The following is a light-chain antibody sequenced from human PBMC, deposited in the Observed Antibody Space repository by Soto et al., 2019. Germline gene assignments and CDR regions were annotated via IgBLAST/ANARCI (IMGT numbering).Light chain of an antibody. J-gene: IGKJ2*01. CDR1: QSITSY. CDR3: QQRSNWPPEFT. CDR2: DAV. V-gene: IGKV3-11*01. Sequence: EIVLTQSPAYLSLTPGERVTLSCRVSQSITSYLAWYQKKPGQTPRLLIYDAVNRATGVPDRFSGGGSGTDFTLTISSLEAEDSAVYYCQQRSNWPPEFTFGQGTRVEIK.